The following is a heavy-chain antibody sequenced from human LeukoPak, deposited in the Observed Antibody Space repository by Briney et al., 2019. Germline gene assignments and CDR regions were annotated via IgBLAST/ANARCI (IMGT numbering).Heavy chain of an antibody. CDR2: MYYTGST. J-gene: IGHJ3*02. CDR1: GGSISGYY. V-gene: IGHV4-59*08. D-gene: IGHD3-22*01. CDR3: ARHFTYYYDSNGYPRDGFDI. Sequence: PSETLSLTCTASGGSISGYYWSWIRQAPGKGLVWIGYMYYTGSTNYNPSLKSRVTLSIDMSKNQFSLKLRSVTAADTALYYCARHFTYYYDSNGYPRDGFDIWGQGTTVAVSS.